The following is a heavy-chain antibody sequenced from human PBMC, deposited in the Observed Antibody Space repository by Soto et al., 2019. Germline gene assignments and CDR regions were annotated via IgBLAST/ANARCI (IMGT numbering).Heavy chain of an antibody. D-gene: IGHD3-10*01. CDR3: AREGSYTRIDY. CDR2: IYYSGST. CDR1: GGSIISGGYY. Sequence: QVQLQESGPGLVKPSQTLSLTCTVSGGSIISGGYYWSWIRQHPGKGLEWIGYIYYSGSTYYNPSLKGRVTISVDTSKNQFSLKLSSVTAADTAVYHCAREGSYTRIDYWGQGTLVTVSS. J-gene: IGHJ4*02. V-gene: IGHV4-31*03.